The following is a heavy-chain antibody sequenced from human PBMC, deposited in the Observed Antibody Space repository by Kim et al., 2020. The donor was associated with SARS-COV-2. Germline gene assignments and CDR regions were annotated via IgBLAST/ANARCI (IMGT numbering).Heavy chain of an antibody. D-gene: IGHD3-10*01. CDR2: IRSTGTYI. J-gene: IGHJ4*02. CDR3: ARGSRSWATESYIEY. V-gene: IGHV3-21*01. CDR1: GFTFSSYS. Sequence: GGSLRLSCAASGFTFSSYSMNWVRQAPGKGLVWVSSIRSTGTYIYYADSVKGRFTISRDNAKNSLYLQMNSLTAEATAVYYWARGSRSWATESYIEYWGQGTLVTVSS.